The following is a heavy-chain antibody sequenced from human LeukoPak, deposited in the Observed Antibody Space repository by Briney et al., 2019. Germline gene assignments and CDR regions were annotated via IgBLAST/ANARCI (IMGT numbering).Heavy chain of an antibody. D-gene: IGHD2-15*01. CDR1: GGSIDNYY. CDR3: ARAALGFCSGGTCPYYFDH. Sequence: SETLSLTCTVSGGSIDNYYWSWIRQPRENGLEWIADMDYSGSTRYNPSLQSRVTISVDTSKNQFSLRLNSVTAADSAVYYCARAALGFCSGGTCPYYFDHWGQGTLVTVSS. J-gene: IGHJ4*02. CDR2: MDYSGST. V-gene: IGHV4-59*01.